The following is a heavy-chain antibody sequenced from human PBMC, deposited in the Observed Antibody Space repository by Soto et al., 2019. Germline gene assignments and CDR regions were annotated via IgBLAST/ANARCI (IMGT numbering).Heavy chain of an antibody. CDR3: ARAGNYYDSSRAFDI. V-gene: IGHV3-30*03. D-gene: IGHD3-22*01. CDR2: ISYDGSNK. CDR1: GFTFSSYG. Sequence: SGGSLRLSCAASGFTFSSYGMHWVRQAPGKGLEWVAVISYDGSNKYYADSVKGRFTISRDNSKNTLYLQMNSLRAEDTAVYYCARAGNYYDSSRAFDIWGQGTMVTVSS. J-gene: IGHJ3*02.